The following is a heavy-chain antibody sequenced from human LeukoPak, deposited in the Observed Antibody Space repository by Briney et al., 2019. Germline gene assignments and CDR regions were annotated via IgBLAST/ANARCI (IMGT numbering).Heavy chain of an antibody. V-gene: IGHV5-51*01. J-gene: IGHJ4*02. CDR1: GYRFSTYW. CDR3: ARPGLEGGNSPYYFDY. D-gene: IGHD4-23*01. Sequence: GEPLKISCKGSGYRFSTYWIGWVRQMPGKGLAWMELIYPGASDTRYSPSFQGQVPISADKSISTAYLQWSTLKASDSAMYYCARPGLEGGNSPYYFDYWGQGTLVTVSS. CDR2: IYPGASDT.